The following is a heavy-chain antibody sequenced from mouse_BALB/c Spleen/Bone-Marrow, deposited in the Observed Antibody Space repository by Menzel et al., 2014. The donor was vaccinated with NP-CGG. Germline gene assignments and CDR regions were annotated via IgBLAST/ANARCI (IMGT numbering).Heavy chain of an antibody. V-gene: IGHV1-39*01. CDR2: VDPYYGAA. J-gene: IGHJ2*01. CDR1: GYSFTGYN. CDR3: ARSYNSFDF. Sequence: EVQLKESGPELEKPGASVKISRKASGYSFTGYNMNWVKQYNGQSLEWIGNVDPYYGAATYNQKFKGKATLTVDKSSSTAYMQLERLTSEDSAVYYCARSYNSFDFWGQGTTLTVSS.